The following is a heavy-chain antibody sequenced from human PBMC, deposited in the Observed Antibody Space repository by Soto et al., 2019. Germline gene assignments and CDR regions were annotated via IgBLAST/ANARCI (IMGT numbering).Heavy chain of an antibody. D-gene: IGHD4-17*01. CDR3: PNGHYGDYVI. CDR2: ISSSGGST. J-gene: IGHJ4*02. Sequence: PVGSLSLSCAASGFTFSSHAMSWVRQAPGKGLEWVSAISSSGGSTYYADSVKGRFTISRDNSKNTLYLQMNSLRAEDTAVYYCPNGHYGDYVIRGQGTLVTLSS. CDR1: GFTFSSHA. V-gene: IGHV3-23*01.